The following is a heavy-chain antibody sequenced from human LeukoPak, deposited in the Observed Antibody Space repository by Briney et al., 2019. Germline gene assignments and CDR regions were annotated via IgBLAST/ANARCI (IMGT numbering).Heavy chain of an antibody. D-gene: IGHD6-13*01. V-gene: IGHV3-30*18. CDR1: GFTFSDYG. Sequence: PGGSLRLSCAASGFTFSDYGMHWVRQAPGKGPEWVAVISYDGNHKYYTDSVKGRFTISRDNSKNTLYLQMSSLRAEDTAVYYCTKDDAYSSSWYACDIWGQGTMVTVSS. CDR2: ISYDGNHK. J-gene: IGHJ3*02. CDR3: TKDDAYSSSWYACDI.